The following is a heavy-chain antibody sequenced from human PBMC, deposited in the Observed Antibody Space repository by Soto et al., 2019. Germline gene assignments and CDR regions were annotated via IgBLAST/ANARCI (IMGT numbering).Heavy chain of an antibody. CDR2: ISSSSSTI. Sequence: EVQLVESGGGLVQPGGSLRLSCAASGFTFSSYSMNWVRQAPGKGLEWVSYISSSSSTIYYADSVKGRFTISRDNAKNSLNLKMNSLRAEDTAVYYCARGGGCSGGSCNFDYWGQGTLGTVSS. CDR1: GFTFSSYS. V-gene: IGHV3-48*01. J-gene: IGHJ4*02. D-gene: IGHD2-15*01. CDR3: ARGGGCSGGSCNFDY.